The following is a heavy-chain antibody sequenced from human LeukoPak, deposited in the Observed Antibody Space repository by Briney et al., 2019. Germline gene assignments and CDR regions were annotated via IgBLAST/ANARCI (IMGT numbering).Heavy chain of an antibody. D-gene: IGHD2-15*01. CDR2: INSDGSST. J-gene: IGHJ6*02. CDR3: ARDRYCSGGSCYSPRPYYYGMDV. V-gene: IGHV3-74*01. Sequence: PGGSLRLSCAASGFTFSSYWMHWVRQAPGKGLVWVSRINSDGSSTSYADSVKGRFTISRDNAKNTLYLQMNSLRAEDTAVYYCARDRYCSGGSCYSPRPYYYGMDVWGQGTTVTVSS. CDR1: GFTFSSYW.